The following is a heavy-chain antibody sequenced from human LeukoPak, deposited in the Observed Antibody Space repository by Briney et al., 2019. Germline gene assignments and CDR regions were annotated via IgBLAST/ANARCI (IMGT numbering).Heavy chain of an antibody. CDR2: ISGGGDST. CDR3: AKAAYGSGSYYNSFDF. D-gene: IGHD3-10*01. Sequence: GGSLRLSCAASGFNFRNYAMKWVRQAPGKGLEWVSAISGGGDSTYYADSVKGRFTISRDNSKNTLYLQMNSLRAEDTAVYYCAKAAYGSGSYYNSFDFWGQGTLVTVSS. V-gene: IGHV3-23*01. CDR1: GFNFRNYA. J-gene: IGHJ4*02.